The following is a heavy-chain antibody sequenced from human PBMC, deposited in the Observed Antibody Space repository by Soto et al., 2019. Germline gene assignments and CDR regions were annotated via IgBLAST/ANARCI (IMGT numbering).Heavy chain of an antibody. Sequence: EVQLVESGGGLVQPGGSLRLSCAASGFTFSSYAMHWVRQAPGKGLEYVSAISSNGGSTYYANSVKGRFTISRDNSKNTLYLKMGRVRAEDMAVYYCARGYCSSTSCYAGILAVWGQGTLVTVSA. D-gene: IGHD2-2*01. CDR3: ARGYCSSTSCYAGILAV. CDR2: ISSNGGST. CDR1: GFTFSSYA. V-gene: IGHV3-64*01. J-gene: IGHJ4*02.